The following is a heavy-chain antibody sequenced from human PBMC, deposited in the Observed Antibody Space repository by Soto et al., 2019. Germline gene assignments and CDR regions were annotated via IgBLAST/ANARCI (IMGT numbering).Heavy chain of an antibody. V-gene: IGHV1-8*01. CDR3: AMYYDFRSGFYGMDV. Sequence: KISCKASVGTFSSYDINWGRQSTGEGLEWMGWMNPNSGNTGYAEKFQDRLTMTRNTTTSTAHNELSSRRTDETAVYYCAMYYDFRSGFYGMDVWGQGTTVTVSS. J-gene: IGHJ6*02. CDR1: VGTFSSYD. CDR2: MNPNSGNT. D-gene: IGHD3-3*01.